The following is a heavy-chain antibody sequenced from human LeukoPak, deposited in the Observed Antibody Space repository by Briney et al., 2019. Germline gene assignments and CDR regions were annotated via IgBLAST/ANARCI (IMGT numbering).Heavy chain of an antibody. D-gene: IGHD2-2*02. V-gene: IGHV1-18*04. CDR1: GYTFTGYY. CDR2: ISAYNGNT. Sequence: VASVKVSCKASGYTFTGYYMHWVRQAPGQGLEWMGWISAYNGNTNYAQKLQGRVTMTTDTSTSTAYKEVRSLRSDDTAVYYCARAFAAAAILSDYWGQGTLVTVSS. CDR3: ARAFAAAAILSDY. J-gene: IGHJ4*02.